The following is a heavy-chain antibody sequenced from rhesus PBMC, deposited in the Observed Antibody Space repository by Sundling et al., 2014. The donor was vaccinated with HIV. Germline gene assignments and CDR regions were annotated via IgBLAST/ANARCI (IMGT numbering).Heavy chain of an antibody. V-gene: IGHV4-127*01. Sequence: QVQLQESGPGLVKPSETLSLTCAVSGNSITSGFGWSWIRQPPGKGLEWIGYIGGSSGNTNYNPSLKSRVTISIDRSKSQFSLTLNSLTAADTGVYYCARGGITAGRWGQGLLVTVSS. D-gene: IGHD6-19*01. CDR3: ARGGITAGR. J-gene: IGHJ4*01. CDR2: IGGSSGNT. CDR1: GNSITSGFG.